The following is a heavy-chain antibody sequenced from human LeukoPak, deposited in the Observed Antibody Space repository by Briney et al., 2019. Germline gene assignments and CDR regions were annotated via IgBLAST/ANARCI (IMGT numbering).Heavy chain of an antibody. CDR3: ARRSPQCWGGDCYFDY. D-gene: IGHD2-21*02. J-gene: IGHJ4*02. CDR2: IYYSGST. V-gene: IGHV4-39*01. Sequence: SETLSLTCTDSGGSISNSSAYWGWIRQPPGKGLEWIGSIYYSGSTYYNPSLKSRVTISVDTSKNQFSLKLSSVSAADTAVYYCARRSPQCWGGDCYFDYWGQGTLVTVSS. CDR1: GGSISNSSAY.